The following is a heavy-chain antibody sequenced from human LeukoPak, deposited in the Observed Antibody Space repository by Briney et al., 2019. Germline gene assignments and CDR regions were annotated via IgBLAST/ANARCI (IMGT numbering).Heavy chain of an antibody. J-gene: IGHJ6*02. Sequence: PGGSLRLSCAASGFTFSSYGMNWVRQAPGKGLEWVSYITSSGGAIYSTDSVKGRFTISRDNAKNSLYLQMNSLRAEDTAVYYCARPPSITDPYYGMDVWGQGTTVTVSS. CDR2: ITSSGGAI. V-gene: IGHV3-48*01. CDR1: GFTFSSYG. D-gene: IGHD3-3*01. CDR3: ARPPSITDPYYGMDV.